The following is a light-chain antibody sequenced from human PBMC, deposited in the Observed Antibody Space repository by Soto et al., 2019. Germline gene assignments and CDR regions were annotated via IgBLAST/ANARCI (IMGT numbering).Light chain of an antibody. J-gene: IGKJ5*01. CDR2: DVS. V-gene: IGKV3-15*01. CDR3: QQSNNWPFS. CDR1: QSVTTN. Sequence: EIVLTQSPGTLSLSPGERATLSCRASQSVTTNFAWYQQKSGQSPRLLIYDVSIRATGVPARFSGTGSETDFTLTISGLQFEDSEVYFCQQSNNWPFSLGQGTRLESK.